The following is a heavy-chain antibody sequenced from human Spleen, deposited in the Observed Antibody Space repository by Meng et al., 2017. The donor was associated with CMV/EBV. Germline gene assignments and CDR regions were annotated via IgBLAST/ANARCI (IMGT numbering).Heavy chain of an antibody. CDR2: IYSGGST. D-gene: IGHD2-2*01. CDR3: AKYCSSTSCHGWFDP. Sequence: GGSLRLSCAASGFTFSSYGMHWVRQAPGKGLEWVSVIYSGGSTYYADSVKGRFTISRDNSKNTLYLQMNSLRAEDTAVYYCAKYCSSTSCHGWFDPWGQGTLVTVSS. J-gene: IGHJ5*02. V-gene: IGHV3-NL1*01. CDR1: GFTFSSYG.